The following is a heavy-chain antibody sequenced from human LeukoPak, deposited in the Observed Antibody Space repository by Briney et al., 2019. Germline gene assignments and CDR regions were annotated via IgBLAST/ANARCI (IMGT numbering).Heavy chain of an antibody. CDR3: ATLTPMNGGHGPYFDY. D-gene: IGHD4-23*01. Sequence: LGESLKISCKGSGYSFTNYWIGWVRQMPGKGLEWMGIIYPGDSDTRYSPSFQGQVTISADESISTAYLQWSSLKASDTAIYYCATLTPMNGGHGPYFDYWGQGTLVTVSS. V-gene: IGHV5-51*01. CDR1: GYSFTNYW. J-gene: IGHJ4*02. CDR2: IYPGDSDT.